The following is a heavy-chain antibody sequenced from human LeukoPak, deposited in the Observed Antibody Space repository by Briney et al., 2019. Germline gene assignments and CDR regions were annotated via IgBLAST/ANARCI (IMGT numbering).Heavy chain of an antibody. CDR3: ARHLDWYFDL. CDR1: GASITSRSYY. J-gene: IGHJ2*01. CDR2: VSTTGST. V-gene: IGHV4-61*09. Sequence: SETLSLTCSVSGASITSRSYYWSWIRQTAGKGLEWIGHVSTTGSTNYNPSLRSRVTISGDTSKNELSLKITSVAAADTAKYYCARHLDWYFDLWGRGTLVTVSS.